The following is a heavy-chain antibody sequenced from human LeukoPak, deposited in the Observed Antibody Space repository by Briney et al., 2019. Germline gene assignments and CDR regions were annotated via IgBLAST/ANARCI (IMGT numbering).Heavy chain of an antibody. V-gene: IGHV4-30-2*01. CDR3: ARRGRRGTAMVENWFDP. J-gene: IGHJ5*02. D-gene: IGHD5-18*01. CDR1: GGSISSGGYS. CDR2: IYHSGST. Sequence: PSQTLSLTCAVSGGSISSGGYSWSWIRQPPGKGLEWIEYIYHSGSTYYNPSLKSRVTISVDRSKNQFSLKLSSVTAADTAVYYCARRGRRGTAMVENWFDPWGQGTLVTVSS.